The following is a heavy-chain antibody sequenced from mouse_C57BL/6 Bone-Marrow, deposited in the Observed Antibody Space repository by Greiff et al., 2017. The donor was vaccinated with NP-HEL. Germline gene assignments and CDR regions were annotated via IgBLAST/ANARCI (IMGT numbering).Heavy chain of an antibody. J-gene: IGHJ2*01. D-gene: IGHD1-1*01. CDR2: IDPETGGT. V-gene: IGHV1-15*01. Sequence: SGAELVRPGASVTLSCKASGYTFTDYEMHWVKQTPVHGLEWIGAIDPETGGTAYNQKFKGKAILTADKSSSTAYMELRSLTSEDSAVYYCTREWVNYYGSRDYFDYWGQGTTLTVSS. CDR1: GYTFTDYE. CDR3: TREWVNYYGSRDYFDY.